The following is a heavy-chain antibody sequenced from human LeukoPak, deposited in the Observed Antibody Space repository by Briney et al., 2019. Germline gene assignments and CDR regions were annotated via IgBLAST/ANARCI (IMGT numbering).Heavy chain of an antibody. Sequence: GGSLRLSCAASGFTFSSYGMHWVRQAPGKGLDWVAVISYDGTNKYYPDSVKGRFTISRDISKSTLYLQMNSLRAEDTAVYYCAKDLGVANSGYFHNAFDIWGQGTMVTVSS. J-gene: IGHJ3*02. CDR2: ISYDGTNK. CDR1: GFTFSSYG. CDR3: AKDLGVANSGYFHNAFDI. V-gene: IGHV3-30*18. D-gene: IGHD5-12*01.